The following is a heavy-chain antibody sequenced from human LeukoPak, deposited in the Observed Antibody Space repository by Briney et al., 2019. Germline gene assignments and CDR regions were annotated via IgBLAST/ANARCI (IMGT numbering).Heavy chain of an antibody. CDR2: INHSGST. V-gene: IGHV4-34*01. J-gene: IGHJ4*02. Sequence: AETLSLTCAVYGGSFSGYYWSWIRQPPGKGLEWIGEINHSGSTNYNPSLKSRVTISVDTSKNQFSLKLSSLAAADTAVYYCARGRSASYGGNRALHSDYWGQGTLVTVSS. CDR3: ARGRSASYGGNRALHSDY. CDR1: GGSFSGYY. D-gene: IGHD4-23*01.